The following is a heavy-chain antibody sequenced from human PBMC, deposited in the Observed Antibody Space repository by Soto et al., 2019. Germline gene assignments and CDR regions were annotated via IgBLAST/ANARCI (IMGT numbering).Heavy chain of an antibody. CDR1: SISSGNW. Sequence: SISSGNWWTWVRQSPQRGLEYIGEIFHDGTANYYPSFERRVAISVDTSKNQFSLKLTSVTAADTAIYFCARLVYDTRLNYMYFDFWGQGTLVTVSS. CDR2: IFHDGTA. V-gene: IGHV4-4*01. CDR3: ARLVYDTRLNYMYFDF. J-gene: IGHJ4*02. D-gene: IGHD3-10*01.